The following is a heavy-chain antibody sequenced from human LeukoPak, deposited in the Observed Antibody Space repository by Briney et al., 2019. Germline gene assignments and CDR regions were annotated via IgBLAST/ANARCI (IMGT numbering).Heavy chain of an antibody. V-gene: IGHV3-23*01. Sequence: GGSLRLSCAASGFTFSSYAMDWVRQAPGKGLERVSAISGSGGNTYYADSVKGRFTISRDNSKNTLYLQMNSLRAEDTAVYYCAKDDYYDTSGYRDWGQGTLVTVSS. CDR2: ISGSGGNT. CDR3: AKDDYYDTSGYRD. J-gene: IGHJ4*02. CDR1: GFTFSSYA. D-gene: IGHD3-22*01.